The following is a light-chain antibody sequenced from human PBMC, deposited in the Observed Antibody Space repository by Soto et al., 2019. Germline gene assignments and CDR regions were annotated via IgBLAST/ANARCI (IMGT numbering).Light chain of an antibody. Sequence: VMTQSPVTLSVSPGERVTLSCRSSQSVADNLAWFQQKPGQGPRLLIYGASTRATGIPARFSGSGSETDFTLTVSSLQSEDSALYYCQQYNKLPITFGQGTRVEIK. CDR3: QQYNKLPIT. CDR2: GAS. CDR1: QSVADN. V-gene: IGKV3-15*01. J-gene: IGKJ5*01.